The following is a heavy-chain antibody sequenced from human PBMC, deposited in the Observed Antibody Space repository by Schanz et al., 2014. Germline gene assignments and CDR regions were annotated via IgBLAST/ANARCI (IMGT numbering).Heavy chain of an antibody. CDR3: ARGGYGSGSYREFDY. D-gene: IGHD3-10*01. V-gene: IGHV4-31*03. CDR2: IYYSGST. CDR1: GGSISSGGYY. Sequence: QVQLQQWGAGLLKPSQTLSLTCTVSGGSISSGGYYWSWIRQHPGKGLEWIGYIYYSGSTYYNPSLKSRVTISVDTSKNQFSLKLSSVTAADTAVYYCARGGYGSGSYREFDYWGQGTLVTVSS. J-gene: IGHJ4*02.